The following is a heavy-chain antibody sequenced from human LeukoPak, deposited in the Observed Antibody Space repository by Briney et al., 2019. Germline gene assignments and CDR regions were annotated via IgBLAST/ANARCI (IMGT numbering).Heavy chain of an antibody. D-gene: IGHD2-15*01. CDR2: ISSSGYI. CDR1: GFTFSSYA. V-gene: IGHV3-21*04. CDR3: AKPLTGGGSWPPFDS. J-gene: IGHJ4*02. Sequence: GGSLRLSCAASGFTFSSYAMSWVRQAPGKGLEWVSSISSSGYIYYADSVKGRFTISRDNAKRSLSLQMNSLRDEDTAVYYCAKPLTGGGSWPPFDSWGQGTLVTVSS.